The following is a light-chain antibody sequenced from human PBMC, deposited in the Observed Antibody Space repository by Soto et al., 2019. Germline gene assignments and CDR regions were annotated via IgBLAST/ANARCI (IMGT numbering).Light chain of an antibody. J-gene: IGKJ1*01. CDR3: LLHKSYVWT. CDR1: QSISSW. Sequence: DIQMTQSPSTLSASVGDRVTITCRASQSISSWLAWYQQKPGKAPKRLIYAASSLQGGVPSRFSGSGSGTEFTLTITSLQPEDFATYFCLLHKSYVWTFGQGTKVDIK. V-gene: IGKV1-5*01. CDR2: AAS.